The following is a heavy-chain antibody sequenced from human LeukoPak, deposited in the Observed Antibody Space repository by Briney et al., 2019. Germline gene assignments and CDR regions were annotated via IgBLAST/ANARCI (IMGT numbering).Heavy chain of an antibody. D-gene: IGHD3-3*01. J-gene: IGHJ3*02. Sequence: GESLKISCKGSGYSFTSYWIGWVRQMPGKGLEWMGIIYPGDSDTRYSPSFQGQVTISADKSISTAYLQWSSLKASDTAMYYCARESGPYDFWSGYSNDAFDIWGQGTMVTVSS. V-gene: IGHV5-51*01. CDR1: GYSFTSYW. CDR2: IYPGDSDT. CDR3: ARESGPYDFWSGYSNDAFDI.